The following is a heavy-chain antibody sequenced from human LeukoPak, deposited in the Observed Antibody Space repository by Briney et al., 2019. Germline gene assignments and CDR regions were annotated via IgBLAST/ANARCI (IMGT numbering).Heavy chain of an antibody. J-gene: IGHJ4*02. CDR2: INTYNYNT. V-gene: IGHV1-18*01. Sequence: ASVKVSCKTSGYTFTRYGVSWVRQAAAQRLEWMGWINTYNYNTYFAQKFRGSFTLTKDTSTSTVYMKLRNLRSGDSAIYYCARQFDTPMAPPDYWGQGTLVTVSS. CDR3: ARQFDTPMAPPDY. D-gene: IGHD5-18*01. CDR1: GYTFTRYG.